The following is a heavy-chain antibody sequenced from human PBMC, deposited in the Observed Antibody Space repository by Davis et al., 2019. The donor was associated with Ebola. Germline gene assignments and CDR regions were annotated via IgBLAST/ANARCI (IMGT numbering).Heavy chain of an antibody. D-gene: IGHD6-13*01. J-gene: IGHJ2*01. CDR3: AKDIAAAGTEWYFDL. CDR1: GFTFDEKA. V-gene: IGHV3-9*01. Sequence: SLKISCTASGFTFDEKAMHWVRQSPGKGLEWVSGISWNSDVLGYADSVKGRFTISRDNSKNTLYLQMNSLRAEDTAVYYCAKDIAAAGTEWYFDLWGRGTLVTVSS. CDR2: ISWNSDVL.